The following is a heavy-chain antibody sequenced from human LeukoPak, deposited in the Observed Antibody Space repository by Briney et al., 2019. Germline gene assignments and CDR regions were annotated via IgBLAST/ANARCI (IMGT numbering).Heavy chain of an antibody. CDR1: GFTFSSYS. Sequence: GGSLRLSCAASGFTFSSYSMNWVRQAPGKGLEWVSYISSSNSYIYYADSVKGRFTISRDNAKNSLYLQMNSLRAEDTAVYYCAKDYYDMTFDYWGQGTLVTVSS. D-gene: IGHD3-9*01. CDR2: ISSSNSYI. V-gene: IGHV3-21*01. J-gene: IGHJ4*02. CDR3: AKDYYDMTFDY.